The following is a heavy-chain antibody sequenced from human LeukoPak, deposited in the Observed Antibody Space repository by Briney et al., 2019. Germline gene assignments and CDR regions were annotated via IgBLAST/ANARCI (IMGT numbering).Heavy chain of an antibody. D-gene: IGHD2-15*01. V-gene: IGHV1-2*02. CDR2: INPNSGGT. J-gene: IGHJ4*02. CDR1: GYTFTGYY. CDR3: ARDFDCSGGSCYFYYFDY. Sequence: KPGASVKVTYKASGYTFTGYYMHWVRQAPGQGLEWMGWINPNSGGTDYAQKFQGRVTMTRDTSISTAYMELSRLRSDDTAVYYCARDFDCSGGSCYFYYFDYWGQGTLVTVSS.